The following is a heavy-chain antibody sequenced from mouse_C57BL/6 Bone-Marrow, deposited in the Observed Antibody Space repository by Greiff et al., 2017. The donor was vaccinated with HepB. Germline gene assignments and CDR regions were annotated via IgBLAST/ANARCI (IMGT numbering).Heavy chain of an antibody. J-gene: IGHJ1*03. CDR1: GFTFSDYY. CDR3: ARPNYYGNYDWYFDV. Sequence: EVKLMESEGGLVQPGSSMKLSCTASGFTFSDYYMAWVRQVPEKGLEWVANINYDGSSTYYLDSLKSRFIISRDNAKNILYLQMSSLKSEDTATYYCARPNYYGNYDWYFDVWGTGTTVTVSS. D-gene: IGHD2-1*01. V-gene: IGHV5-16*01. CDR2: INYDGSST.